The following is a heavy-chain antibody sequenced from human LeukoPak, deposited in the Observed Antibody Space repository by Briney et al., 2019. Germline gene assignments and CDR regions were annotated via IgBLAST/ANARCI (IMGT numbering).Heavy chain of an antibody. CDR1: GFTFSNCG. D-gene: IGHD5-24*01. CDR2: IWYDGSNK. CDR3: AREMATTDAFDI. J-gene: IGHJ3*02. Sequence: GGSLRLSCAASGFTFSNCGMHWVRQAPGKGLEWVAVIWYDGSNKYYADSVKGRFTISRDNSKNTLYLQMNSLRAEDTAVYYCAREMATTDAFDIWGQGTMVTVSS. V-gene: IGHV3-33*01.